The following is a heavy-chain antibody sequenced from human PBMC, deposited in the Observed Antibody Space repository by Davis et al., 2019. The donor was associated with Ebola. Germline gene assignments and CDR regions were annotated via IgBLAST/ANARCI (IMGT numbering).Heavy chain of an antibody. CDR2: IYPGDSDT. CDR1: GYTFTTSW. J-gene: IGHJ4*02. D-gene: IGHD6-19*01. V-gene: IGHV5-51*01. Sequence: GESLKISCKASGYTFTTSWIVWVRQMPGKGLEWMGIIYPGDSDTRYSPSFQGQVTISADKSISTAYLQWSSLKASDTAMYYCARPTGYSSGRFDYWGQGTLVTVSS. CDR3: ARPTGYSSGRFDY.